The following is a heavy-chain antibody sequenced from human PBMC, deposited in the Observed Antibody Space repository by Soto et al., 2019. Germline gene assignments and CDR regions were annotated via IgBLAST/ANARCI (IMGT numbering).Heavy chain of an antibody. CDR2: MNPNSGNT. CDR3: ARAKVLRFLEWLTPSD. V-gene: IGHV1-8*01. CDR1: GYTFTSYD. Sequence: QVQLVQSGAEVKKPGASVKVSCKASGYTFTSYDINWVRQATGQGLEWMGWMNPNSGNTGYAQKFQGRVTMTRNTSIRTAYMELRRLRSEDTAVYYCARAKVLRFLEWLTPSDWGQGTLVTVSS. J-gene: IGHJ4*02. D-gene: IGHD3-3*01.